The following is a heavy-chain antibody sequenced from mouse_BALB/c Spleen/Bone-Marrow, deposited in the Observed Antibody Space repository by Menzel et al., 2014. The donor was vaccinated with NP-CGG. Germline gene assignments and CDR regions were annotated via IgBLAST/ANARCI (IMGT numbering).Heavy chain of an antibody. CDR3: ARRDDGYVFFDY. CDR2: INPSSGYT. CDR1: GYTFXTYT. Sequence: QVQLQQPGAELARPGASVKMSCRASGYTFXTYTIHWVRQRPGQGLEWIGYINPSSGYTNYNQKFKDKATLTADKSSSTAYMQLSSLTSEDSAVYYCARRDDGYVFFDYWGQGTTLTVSS. V-gene: IGHV1-4*01. D-gene: IGHD2-3*01. J-gene: IGHJ2*01.